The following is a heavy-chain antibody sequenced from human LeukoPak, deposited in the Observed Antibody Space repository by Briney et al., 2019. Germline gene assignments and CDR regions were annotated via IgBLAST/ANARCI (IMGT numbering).Heavy chain of an antibody. CDR3: AREDGYCSGGNCYSYFDS. V-gene: IGHV3-7*01. D-gene: IGHD2-15*01. J-gene: IGHJ4*02. Sequence: GGSLRLSCAASGFTFSHFWMSWVRQAPGKGLEWVAYIKKTGSETYYVDSVKGRFTITGDNTRNSLFLQMYSLRAEDTAVYFCAREDGYCSGGNCYSYFDSWGQGTLVTVSS. CDR1: GFTFSHFW. CDR2: IKKTGSET.